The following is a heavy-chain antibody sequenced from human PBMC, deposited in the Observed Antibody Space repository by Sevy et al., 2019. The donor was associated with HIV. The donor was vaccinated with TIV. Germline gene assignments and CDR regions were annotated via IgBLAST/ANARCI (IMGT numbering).Heavy chain of an antibody. CDR3: ARDSGYSINWYPAY. J-gene: IGHJ4*02. CDR2: MSYDGSYK. CDR1: GFTFSSHG. D-gene: IGHD6-13*01. Sequence: GGSLRLSCAASGFTFSSHGMHWVRQAPGKGLEWVAVMSYDGSYKSYGDSVKGRFIISRDDSKNTLYLQMNSLRPEDTAMYYCARDSGYSINWYPAYWGQGTLVTVSS. V-gene: IGHV3-30*03.